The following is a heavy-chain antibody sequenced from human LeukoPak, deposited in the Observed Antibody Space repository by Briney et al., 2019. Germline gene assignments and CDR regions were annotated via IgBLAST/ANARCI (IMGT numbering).Heavy chain of an antibody. CDR1: SGSFSDYY. V-gene: IGHV4-34*01. CDR2: INHSGST. Sequence: SETLSLTCAVYSGSFSDYYWSWIRQPPGKGLEWIGEINHSGSTKYNPSLKSRVTISVDTSKNQFSLKLSSVTAADTAVYYCARLLWFGDSRYFDLWGRGTLVTVSS. J-gene: IGHJ2*01. CDR3: ARLLWFGDSRYFDL. D-gene: IGHD3-10*01.